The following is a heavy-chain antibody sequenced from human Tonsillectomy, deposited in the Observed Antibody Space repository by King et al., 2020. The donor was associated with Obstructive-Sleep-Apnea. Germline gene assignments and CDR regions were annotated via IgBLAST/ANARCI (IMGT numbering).Heavy chain of an antibody. CDR3: ARAARLDAFDI. V-gene: IGHV4-34*01. J-gene: IGHJ3*02. CDR2: INHSGST. Sequence: VQLQQWGAGLLKPSETLSLTCAVYGVSFSGYYWSWIRQPPGKGLEWIGEINHSGSTNYNPSLKSRVTISVDTSKNQFSLKLSSVTAADTAVYYCARAARLDAFDIWGQGTMVTVSS. CDR1: GVSFSGYY.